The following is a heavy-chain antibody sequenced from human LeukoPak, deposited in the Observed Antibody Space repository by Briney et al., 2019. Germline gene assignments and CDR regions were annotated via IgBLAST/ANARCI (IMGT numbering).Heavy chain of an antibody. J-gene: IGHJ3*02. CDR2: IYPGDSDS. Sequence: GESLKISCQGYGYSFTNYWIGWVRQMPGKGLEWMGIIYPGDSDSRYSPSFQGQVTISADKSISTAHLQWNSLKASDTAMYFCAGRNSVASAGPDAFDIWGQGTIVTVSS. CDR3: AGRNSVASAGPDAFDI. D-gene: IGHD6-13*01. V-gene: IGHV5-51*01. CDR1: GYSFTNYW.